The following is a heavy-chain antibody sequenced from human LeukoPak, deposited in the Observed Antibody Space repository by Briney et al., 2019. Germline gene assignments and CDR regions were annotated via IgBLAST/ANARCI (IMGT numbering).Heavy chain of an antibody. CDR2: ISSSSSTI. V-gene: IGHV3-48*04. CDR1: GFTFSTHS. D-gene: IGHD3-3*01. Sequence: GGSLRLSCAASGFTFSTHSMNWVRQAPGKELEWVSYISSSSSTIYYADSVKGRFTISRDNAKNSLFLQMNSLRAEDTAVYYCARNDFWSGFYYWGQGTLVTVSS. J-gene: IGHJ4*02. CDR3: ARNDFWSGFYY.